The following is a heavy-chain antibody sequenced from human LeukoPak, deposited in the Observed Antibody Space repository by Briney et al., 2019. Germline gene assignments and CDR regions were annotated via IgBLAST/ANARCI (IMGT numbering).Heavy chain of an antibody. CDR2: IYYSGST. Sequence: SETLSLTCTVSGGSISSYYWSWIRQPPGKGLEWIGYIYYSGSTNYNPSLKSRVTISVDTSKNQFSLKLSSVTAADTAVYYCARDSSGWASGRNLRMSAYYYYKDVWGKGTTVTVSS. D-gene: IGHD6-19*01. CDR1: GGSISSYY. J-gene: IGHJ6*03. V-gene: IGHV4-59*01. CDR3: ARDSSGWASGRNLRMSAYYYYKDV.